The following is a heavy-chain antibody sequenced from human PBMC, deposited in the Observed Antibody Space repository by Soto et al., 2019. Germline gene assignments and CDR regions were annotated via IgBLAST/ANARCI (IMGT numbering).Heavy chain of an antibody. Sequence: EVQLLESGGGLVQPGGSLRLSCAASGFTFSRYAMSWVRQAPGKGLEWVSAISGSGGNTYYADSVKGRFTISRDNSKNTLYLQMNSLRAEDTAVYYCAKGGDYGSGLFDPWGQGTLVTVSS. V-gene: IGHV3-23*01. CDR2: ISGSGGNT. CDR1: GFTFSRYA. CDR3: AKGGDYGSGLFDP. D-gene: IGHD3-10*01. J-gene: IGHJ5*02.